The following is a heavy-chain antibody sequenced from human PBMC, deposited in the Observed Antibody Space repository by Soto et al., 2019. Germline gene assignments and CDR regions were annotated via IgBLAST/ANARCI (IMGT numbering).Heavy chain of an antibody. J-gene: IGHJ4*02. CDR3: TREHSCSGGSCYRPGFDY. D-gene: IGHD2-15*01. CDR1: RFSFSSSA. V-gene: IGHV3-73*01. Sequence: LRLSCAASRFSFSSSAMHWVRHASGKGLEWVGRIRSKANSYATAYAASWKGRFTISRDDSKNTAYLQMNRLKTEDTAVYYCTREHSCSGGSCYRPGFDYWGQGTMVTGSS. CDR2: IRSKANSYAT.